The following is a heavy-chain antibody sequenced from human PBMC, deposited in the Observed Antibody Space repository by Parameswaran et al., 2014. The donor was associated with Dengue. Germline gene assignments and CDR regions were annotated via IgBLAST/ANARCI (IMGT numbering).Heavy chain of an antibody. V-gene: IGHV5-51*01. J-gene: IGHJ3*02. CDR3: ARRWRVVPAADAFDI. CDR2: IYPGDSDT. Sequence: VRQMPGKGLEWMGIIYPGDSDTRYSPSFQGQVTISADKSISTAYLQWSSLKASDTAMYYCARRWRVVPAADAFDIWGQGTMVTVSS. D-gene: IGHD2-2*01.